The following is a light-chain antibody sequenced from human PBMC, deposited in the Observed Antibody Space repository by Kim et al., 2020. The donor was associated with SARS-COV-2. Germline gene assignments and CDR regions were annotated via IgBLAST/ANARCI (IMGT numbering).Light chain of an antibody. CDR2: GKN. Sequence: SSELTQDPAVSVALGQTVRITCQGDSLRSYYASWYQQKPGQAPVLVNYGKNNRPSGIPDRFSGSSSGNTASLTITGAQAEDEADYYCNYRDSSGNLGVFG. CDR1: SLRSYY. J-gene: IGLJ3*02. CDR3: NYRDSSGNLGV. V-gene: IGLV3-19*01.